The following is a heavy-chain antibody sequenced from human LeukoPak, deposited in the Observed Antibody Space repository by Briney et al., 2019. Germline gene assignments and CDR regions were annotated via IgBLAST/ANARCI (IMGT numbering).Heavy chain of an antibody. J-gene: IGHJ4*02. V-gene: IGHV1-3*01. D-gene: IGHD1-14*01. CDR3: ARDQYNVIDS. CDR1: GYRFTGYN. CDR2: INAENGDT. Sequence: ASVKVSCKASGYRFTGYNIDWVRQSPGQRPEWMGRINAENGDTRYSQKFQGRVTITRDTFASTSYMELSSLRSEDTAVYYCARDQYNVIDSWGQGTLVTVSS.